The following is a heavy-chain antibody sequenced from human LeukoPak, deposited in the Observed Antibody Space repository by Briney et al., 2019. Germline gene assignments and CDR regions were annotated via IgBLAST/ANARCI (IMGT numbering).Heavy chain of an antibody. V-gene: IGHV4-30-2*03. Sequence: PSQTLSLTCAVSGGSISSGGYSWSWIRQPPGKGLEWIGYIYHSGSTNYNPSLKSRVTISVDTSKNQFSLKLSSVTAADTAVYYCARQTVPAAIRLGKFDYWGQGTLVTVSS. CDR3: ARQTVPAAIRLGKFDY. CDR2: IYHSGST. CDR1: GGSISSGGYS. J-gene: IGHJ4*02. D-gene: IGHD2-2*02.